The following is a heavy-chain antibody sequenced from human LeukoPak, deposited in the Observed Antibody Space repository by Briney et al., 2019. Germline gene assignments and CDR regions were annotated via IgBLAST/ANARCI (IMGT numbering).Heavy chain of an antibody. CDR1: GGSIISDTYY. D-gene: IGHD3-10*01. CDR2: AYYNGET. J-gene: IGHJ4*02. Sequence: SETLSLTCTVSGGSIISDTYYWAWIRQPPGKGLEWIGSAYYNGETYYNPSLKSRVTISVDTSKSQFSLKLSSVTAADTAVYYCARDRGQTMVRGVHDYWGQGTLVTVSS. V-gene: IGHV4-39*07. CDR3: ARDRGQTMVRGVHDY.